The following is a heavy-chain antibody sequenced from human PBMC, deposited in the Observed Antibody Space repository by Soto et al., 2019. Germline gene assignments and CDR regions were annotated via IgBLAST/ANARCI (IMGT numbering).Heavy chain of an antibody. CDR2: IWYDGSNK. CDR1: GFTFSSYG. V-gene: IGHV3-33*01. J-gene: IGHJ3*02. CDR3: ARMFGESPFDI. D-gene: IGHD3-10*02. Sequence: QVQLVESGGGVVQPGRSLRLSCAASGFTFSSYGMHWVRQAPGKGLEWVAVIWYDGSNKYYADSVKGRFTISRDNSKNTLYLQMNSLRAEDTAVYYCARMFGESPFDIWGQGTMVTVSS.